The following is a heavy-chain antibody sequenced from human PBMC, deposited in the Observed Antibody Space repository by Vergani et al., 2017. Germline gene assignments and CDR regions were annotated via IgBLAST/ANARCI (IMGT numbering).Heavy chain of an antibody. CDR2: IYYSGST. CDR3: VRLGDSVYDHDY. V-gene: IGHV4-59*08. D-gene: IGHD5/OR15-5a*01. CDR1: GGSISSYY. Sequence: QVQLQESGPGLVKPSETLSLTCTVSGGSISSYYWSWIRQPPGKGLEWIGYIYYSGSTNYNPSLKSRVTISVDTSKNQFSLKLSSVTDADTAVYYCVRLGDSVYDHDYWGQGTLVTVSS. J-gene: IGHJ4*02.